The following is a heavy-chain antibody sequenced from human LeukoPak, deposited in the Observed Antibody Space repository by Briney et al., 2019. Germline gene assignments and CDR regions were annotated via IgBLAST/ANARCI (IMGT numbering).Heavy chain of an antibody. CDR2: IYYSGST. CDR3: ARENEWELHLDY. D-gene: IGHD1-26*01. CDR1: GGSISSSSYY. J-gene: IGHJ4*02. Sequence: SETLSLTCTVSGGSISSSSYYWGWIRQPPGKGLEWIGSIYYSGSTYYNPSLKSRVTISVDTSKNQFSLKLSSVPAADTAVYYCARENEWELHLDYWGQGTLVTVSS. V-gene: IGHV4-39*07.